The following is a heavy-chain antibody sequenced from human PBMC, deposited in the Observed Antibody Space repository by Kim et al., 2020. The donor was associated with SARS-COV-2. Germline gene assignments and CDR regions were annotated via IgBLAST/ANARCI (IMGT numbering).Heavy chain of an antibody. D-gene: IGHD6-19*01. J-gene: IGHJ6*02. CDR3: ARGNSSGWYYYYYGMDV. Sequence: RKSRVTISVDTSKTQFSLKLSSGTAADTAVYYCARGNSSGWYYYYYGMDVWGQGTTVTVSS. V-gene: IGHV4-34*01.